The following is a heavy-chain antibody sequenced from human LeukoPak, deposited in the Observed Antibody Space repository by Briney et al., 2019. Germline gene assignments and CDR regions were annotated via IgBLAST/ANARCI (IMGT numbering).Heavy chain of an antibody. CDR3: AKNLGSGWYPGDYFDY. Sequence: PGGSLRLSCAASRFTFSSYAMSWVRQAPGKGLEWVSAISGSGGSTYYADSVKGRFTISRDNSKNTLYLQMNSLRAEDTAVYYCAKNLGSGWYPGDYFDYWGQGTLVTVSS. CDR2: ISGSGGST. D-gene: IGHD6-19*01. CDR1: RFTFSSYA. V-gene: IGHV3-23*01. J-gene: IGHJ4*02.